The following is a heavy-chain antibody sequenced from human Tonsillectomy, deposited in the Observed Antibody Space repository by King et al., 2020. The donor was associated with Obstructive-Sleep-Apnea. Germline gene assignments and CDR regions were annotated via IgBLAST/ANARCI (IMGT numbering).Heavy chain of an antibody. CDR1: GGSFSGYY. CDR3: ARGVLLWFGELLSKYYFDY. D-gene: IGHD3-10*01. J-gene: IGHJ4*02. CDR2: SNHSGST. Sequence: VQLQQWGAGLLKPSETLSLTCAVYGGSFSGYYWSWIRQPPGKGLEWIGESNHSGSTNYNPSLKSRVTISVDTSKNQFSLKLSPVTAADTAVYYCARGVLLWFGELLSKYYFDYWGQGTLVTVSS. V-gene: IGHV4-34*01.